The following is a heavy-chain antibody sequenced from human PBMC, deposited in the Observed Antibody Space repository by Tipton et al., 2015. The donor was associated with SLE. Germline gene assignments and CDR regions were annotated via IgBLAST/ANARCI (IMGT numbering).Heavy chain of an antibody. CDR1: GGTLTNSA. V-gene: IGHV1-69*01. CDR3: ATPRRDSNYHYFDY. CDR2: IIPLFRSA. Sequence: QLVQSGAEVGKPGSSVKVSCVTSGGTLTNSAINWVRLAPGQSFEWMGGIIPLFRSADCAQKFRGRLTITADESTNTVYMELSSLTSEDTAVYFCATPRRDSNYHYFDYWGQGTLVTVSS. J-gene: IGHJ4*02. D-gene: IGHD4-11*01.